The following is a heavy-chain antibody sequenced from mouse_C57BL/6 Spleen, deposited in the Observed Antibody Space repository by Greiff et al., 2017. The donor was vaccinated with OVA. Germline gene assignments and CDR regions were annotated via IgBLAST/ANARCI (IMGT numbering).Heavy chain of an antibody. J-gene: IGHJ1*03. Sequence: EVQRVESGGGLVKPGGSLKLSCAASGFTFSSYAMSWVRQTPEKRLEWVATISDGGSYTYYPDNVKGRFTISRDNAKNNLYLQMRHLKSEDTAMYYCARVYDGYYWYFDVWGTGTTVTVSS. CDR1: GFTFSSYA. D-gene: IGHD2-3*01. V-gene: IGHV5-4*01. CDR3: ARVYDGYYWYFDV. CDR2: ISDGGSYT.